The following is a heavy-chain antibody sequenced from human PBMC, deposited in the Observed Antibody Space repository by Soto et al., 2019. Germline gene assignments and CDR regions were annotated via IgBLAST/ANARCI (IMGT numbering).Heavy chain of an antibody. CDR2: ISYDGSNK. J-gene: IGHJ6*02. CDR3: AKVRIAAAGTGDYYYGMDV. V-gene: IGHV3-30*18. Sequence: QVQLVESGGGVVQPGRSLRLSCAASGFTFSSYGMHWVRQAPGKGLEWVAVISYDGSNKYYADSVKGRFTISRDNSKSTLYLQMNSLRAEDTAVYYCAKVRIAAAGTGDYYYGMDVWGQGTTVTVSS. D-gene: IGHD6-13*01. CDR1: GFTFSSYG.